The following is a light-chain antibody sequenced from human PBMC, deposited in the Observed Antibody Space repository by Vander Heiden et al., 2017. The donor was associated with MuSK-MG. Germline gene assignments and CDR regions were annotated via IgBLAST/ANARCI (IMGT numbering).Light chain of an antibody. CDR2: GAS. CDR3: QQYGTSPWT. Sequence: EVVLTQSPGTLFLSPGERATLSCRVSQSVSSSYLAWYQQKPGQAPRLLIYGASSRAAGTPDRFSGRGSETDFTLTISRLDPEDFAVYYCQQYGTSPWTFGQGTKVEIK. V-gene: IGKV3-20*01. J-gene: IGKJ1*01. CDR1: QSVSSSY.